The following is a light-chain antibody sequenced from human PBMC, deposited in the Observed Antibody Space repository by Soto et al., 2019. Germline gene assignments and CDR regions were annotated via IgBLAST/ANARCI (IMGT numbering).Light chain of an antibody. V-gene: IGKV1-5*03. CDR3: QQDNSYSPYA. J-gene: IGKJ2*01. CDR1: QSISSW. CDR2: KAS. Sequence: DIQMTQSPSTLSASVGDRVTITCRASQSISSWLAWYQQKPGKAPKLLIYKASSLESGVPSRFSGSGAGTECALPISSLQPDDFATYYCQQDNSYSPYAFGQGTKLEIK.